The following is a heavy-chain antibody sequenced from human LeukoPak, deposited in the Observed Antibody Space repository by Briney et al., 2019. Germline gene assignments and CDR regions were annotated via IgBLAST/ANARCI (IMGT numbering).Heavy chain of an antibody. D-gene: IGHD4-17*01. CDR3: ARARMTTVTHNWFDP. CDR2: INHSGST. CDR1: GGSFSGYY. Sequence: SETLSLTCAVYGGSFSGYYWSWIRQPPGKGLEWIGEINHSGSTNYNPSLKSRVTISVDTSKNQFSLKLSSVTAADTAVYYCARARMTTVTHNWFDPWGQGTLVTVSS. J-gene: IGHJ5*02. V-gene: IGHV4-34*01.